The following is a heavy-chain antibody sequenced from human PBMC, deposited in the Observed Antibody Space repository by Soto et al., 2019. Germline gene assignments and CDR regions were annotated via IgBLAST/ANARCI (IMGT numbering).Heavy chain of an antibody. CDR3: ARGGEDYGDPLGYGMDF. V-gene: IGHV1-18*01. D-gene: IGHD4-17*01. CDR2: ISAYNGNT. Sequence: QVQLVQSGAEVKKPGASVKVSCKASGYTFTSYGISWVRQAPGQGLEWMGWISAYNGNTNYAQKLQGRVTMTTDTYPSTGYSKRRSLRTDDTAGDQCARGGEDYGDPLGYGMDFWGQGTTVTVSS. CDR1: GYTFTSYG. J-gene: IGHJ6*02.